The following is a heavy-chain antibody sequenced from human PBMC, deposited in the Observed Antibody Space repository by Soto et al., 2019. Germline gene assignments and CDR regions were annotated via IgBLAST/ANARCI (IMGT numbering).Heavy chain of an antibody. CDR2: IWYDGSNK. CDR3: ARNQLLSAPLDY. D-gene: IGHD2-2*01. V-gene: IGHV3-33*01. Sequence: QVQLVESGGGVVQPGRSLRLSCAAAGFTFSSYGMHWVRQAPGKGLEWVAVIWYDGSNKYYADSLKGRFTISRDNSKNTLYLQMNSLRAEDTAVYYCARNQLLSAPLDYWGQGTLVTVSS. J-gene: IGHJ4*02. CDR1: GFTFSSYG.